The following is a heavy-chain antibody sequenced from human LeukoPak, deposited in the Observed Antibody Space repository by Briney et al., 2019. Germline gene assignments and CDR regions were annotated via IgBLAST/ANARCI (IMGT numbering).Heavy chain of an antibody. CDR1: GFTFSDHY. V-gene: IGHV3-72*01. CDR3: ARARTYSGYDWDY. Sequence: GGSLRLSCAASGFTFSDHYMDWVRQAPGKGLEWVGRTRNEPNNYTTEYAASVKGRFTISRDDSKSSLYLQMNSLKTEDTAVYYCARARTYSGYDWDYWGQGTLVTVSS. J-gene: IGHJ4*02. D-gene: IGHD5-12*01. CDR2: TRNEPNNYTT.